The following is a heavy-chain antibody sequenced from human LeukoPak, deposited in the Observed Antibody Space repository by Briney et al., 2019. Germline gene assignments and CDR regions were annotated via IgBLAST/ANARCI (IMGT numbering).Heavy chain of an antibody. D-gene: IGHD3-9*01. V-gene: IGHV4-34*01. Sequence: SETLSLTCAVYGGSFSGYYWSWIRQPPGKGLEWIGEINHSGSTNYNPSPKSRVTISVDTSKNQFSLKLSSVTAADTAVYYCARGRSYDILTGYWSDYWGQGTLVTVSS. J-gene: IGHJ4*02. CDR1: GGSFSGYY. CDR2: INHSGST. CDR3: ARGRSYDILTGYWSDY.